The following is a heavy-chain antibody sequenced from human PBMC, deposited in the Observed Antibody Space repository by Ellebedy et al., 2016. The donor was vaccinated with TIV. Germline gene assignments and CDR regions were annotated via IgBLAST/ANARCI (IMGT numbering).Heavy chain of an antibody. V-gene: IGHV4-39*07. J-gene: IGHJ4*02. D-gene: IGHD6-13*01. CDR1: GGSISSSSYY. CDR3: ARGGGAAGTGWNRYDY. Sequence: SETLSLXXTVSGGSISSSSYYWSWIRQPPGKGLEWIGEINHSGSTNYNPSLKSRVTISVDTSKNQFSLKLSSVAAADTAVYYCARGGGAAGTGWNRYDYWGQGTLVTVSS. CDR2: INHSGST.